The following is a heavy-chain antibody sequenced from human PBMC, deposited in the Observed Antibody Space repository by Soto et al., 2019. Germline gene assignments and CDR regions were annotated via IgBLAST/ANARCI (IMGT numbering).Heavy chain of an antibody. V-gene: IGHV1-18*01. J-gene: IGHJ4*02. CDR2: ISAYNGNT. CDR3: ARSYGDYGTHYFDY. CDR1: GYTFTSYG. Sequence: QVQLVQSGAEVKKPGASVKVSCKASGYTFTSYGISWCGRPPGQGLEWRGWISAYNGNTNYAQKLQGRVTMTTDTSTSTAYMELRSLRSDDTAVYYCARSYGDYGTHYFDYWGQGTLVTVSS. D-gene: IGHD4-17*01.